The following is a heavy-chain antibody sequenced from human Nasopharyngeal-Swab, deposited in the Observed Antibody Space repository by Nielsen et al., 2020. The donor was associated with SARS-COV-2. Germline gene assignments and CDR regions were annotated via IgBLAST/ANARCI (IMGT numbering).Heavy chain of an antibody. J-gene: IGHJ4*02. Sequence: SETLSLTCAVSGGSISSSNWWSWVRQPPGKGLEWIGEIYHSGSTNYNPSLESRVTITVDKSKNQFSLKLSSVTAADTAVYYCATRPDLYYFDYWGQGTLVTVSS. D-gene: IGHD6-6*01. CDR1: GGSISSSNW. CDR3: ATRPDLYYFDY. V-gene: IGHV4-4*02. CDR2: IYHSGST.